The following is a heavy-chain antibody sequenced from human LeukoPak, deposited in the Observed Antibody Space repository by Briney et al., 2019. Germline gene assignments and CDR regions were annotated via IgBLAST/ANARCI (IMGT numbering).Heavy chain of an antibody. CDR2: TNPTSRNT. V-gene: IGHV1-8*03. CDR1: GYNFGIYD. D-gene: IGHD1-26*01. J-gene: IGHJ4*02. Sequence: ASVKVSCKTSGYNFGIYDINWVRQAPGQGLEWMGWTNPTSRNTGYTQKFQGRVTFISDSSIRTAYMEIHSLTFEDTAVYYCGRVLGGDNSVHFDYWGQGALVTVSS. CDR3: GRVLGGDNSVHFDY.